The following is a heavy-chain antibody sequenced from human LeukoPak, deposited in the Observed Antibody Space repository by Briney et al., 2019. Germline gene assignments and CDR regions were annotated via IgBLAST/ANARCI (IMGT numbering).Heavy chain of an antibody. Sequence: ASVKVSCKASGYTFTSYDINWVRQAPGQGLEWMGWINTNTGNPTYAQGFTGRFVFSLDTSVSTAYLQISSLKAEDTAVYYCARDYQSATYYYDSSFDYWGQGTLVTVSS. V-gene: IGHV7-4-1*02. CDR3: ARDYQSATYYYDSSFDY. CDR1: GYTFTSYD. D-gene: IGHD3-22*01. J-gene: IGHJ4*02. CDR2: INTNTGNP.